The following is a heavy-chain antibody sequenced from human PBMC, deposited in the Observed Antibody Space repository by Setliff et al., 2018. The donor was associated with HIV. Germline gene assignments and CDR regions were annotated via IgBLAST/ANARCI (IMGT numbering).Heavy chain of an antibody. CDR3: ARGYCGGGICYSPNWLDP. Sequence: PVASVKVSCKASGYTFSSYGISWVRQAPGQGLEWMGWISPSNGYTDYAQKFRDRVTLTTDTSTSTAYMEVRSLTSDDTAVYYCARGYCGGGICYSPNWLDPWGQGTLVTVSS. V-gene: IGHV1-18*01. CDR2: ISPSNGYT. D-gene: IGHD2-15*01. CDR1: GYTFSSYG. J-gene: IGHJ5*02.